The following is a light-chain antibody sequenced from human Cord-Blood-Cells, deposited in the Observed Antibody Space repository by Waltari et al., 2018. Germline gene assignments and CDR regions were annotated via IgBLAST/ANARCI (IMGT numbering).Light chain of an antibody. Sequence: QSALTQPASVSGSPGQSITISCTGTSSDVGVYNYVSWYQQHPGKAPKLMIYEGSKRPSGVSNRFSGSKSGNTASLTISGLQAEDEADYYCCSYAGSSWVFGGGTKLTVL. CDR3: CSYAGSSWV. CDR2: EGS. J-gene: IGLJ3*02. CDR1: SSDVGVYNY. V-gene: IGLV2-23*01.